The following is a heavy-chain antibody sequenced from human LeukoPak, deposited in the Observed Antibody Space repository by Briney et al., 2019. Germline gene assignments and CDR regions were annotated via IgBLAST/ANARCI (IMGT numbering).Heavy chain of an antibody. J-gene: IGHJ2*01. CDR2: IYYSGST. D-gene: IGHD1-26*01. CDR3: ARHGPGVVGYWYFDL. Sequence: PSETLSLTCTVSGGSISSYYWSWLRQPPGKGLEWIGYIYYSGSTNYNPSLKSRVTISVDTSKNQFSLKLSSVTAADTAVYYCARHGPGVVGYWYFDLWGRDTLVTVSS. CDR1: GGSISSYY. V-gene: IGHV4-59*08.